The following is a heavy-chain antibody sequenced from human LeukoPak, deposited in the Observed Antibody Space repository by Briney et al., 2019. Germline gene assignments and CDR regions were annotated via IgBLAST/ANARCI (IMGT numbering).Heavy chain of an antibody. CDR3: ARYLITMIVVATD. V-gene: IGHV4-31*03. J-gene: IGHJ4*02. Sequence: SETLSLTCTVSGGSISSGGYYWSWIRQHPGKGLEWIGYIYYSGSTYYNPSLKSRVTISVHTSKNQFSLKLSSVTAADTAVYYCARYLITMIVVATDWGQGTLVTVSS. D-gene: IGHD3-22*01. CDR2: IYYSGST. CDR1: GGSISSGGYY.